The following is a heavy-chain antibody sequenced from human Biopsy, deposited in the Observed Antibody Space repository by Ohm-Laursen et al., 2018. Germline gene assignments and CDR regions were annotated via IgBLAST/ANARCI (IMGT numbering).Heavy chain of an antibody. Sequence: SLRLSCAAFGFSFTSYAMTWVRQAPGKGLEWVSSIRSGGDYMFYADSVKGRFTISRDNAKNSLYLQMNSLRAEDTAVYYCARDQRGPSLLEAKLTPNYFDYWGRGSLVTVSS. CDR1: GFSFTSYA. D-gene: IGHD1-1*01. CDR2: IRSGGDYM. CDR3: ARDQRGPSLLEAKLTPNYFDY. V-gene: IGHV3-21*01. J-gene: IGHJ4*02.